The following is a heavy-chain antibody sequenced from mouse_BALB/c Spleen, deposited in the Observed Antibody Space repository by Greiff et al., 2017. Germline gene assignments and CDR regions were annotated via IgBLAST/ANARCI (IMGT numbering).Heavy chain of an antibody. Sequence: EVQLVESGGGLVQPKGSLKLSCAASGFTFNTYAMNWVRQAPGKGLEWVARIRSKSNNYATYYADSVKDRFTISRDDSQSMLYLQMNNLKTEDTAMYYCVRHPHGSAMDYWGQGTSVTVSS. J-gene: IGHJ4*01. CDR1: GFTFNTYA. CDR2: IRSKSNNYAT. V-gene: IGHV10-1*02. CDR3: VRHPHGSAMDY.